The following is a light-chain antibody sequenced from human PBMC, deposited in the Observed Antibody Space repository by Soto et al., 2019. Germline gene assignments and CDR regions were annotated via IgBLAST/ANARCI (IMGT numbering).Light chain of an antibody. V-gene: IGLV2-14*01. CDR1: SSDLGSYNY. Sequence: QSVLTQPASVSGSPGQSITIPCTGTSSDLGSYNYVSWFQQHPGKAPKLMIYEVSNRPSGVSNRFSGSKSGNTASLTVSGLQTEDEADYYCCSFTSSNTWVFGTGTKVTVL. CDR2: EVS. J-gene: IGLJ1*01. CDR3: CSFTSSNTWV.